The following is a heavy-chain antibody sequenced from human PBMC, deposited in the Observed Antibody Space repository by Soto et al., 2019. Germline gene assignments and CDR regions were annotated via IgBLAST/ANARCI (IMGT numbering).Heavy chain of an antibody. CDR1: GGSISSSNW. D-gene: IGHD3-22*01. CDR3: ARGPYYYDSSGYYNY. CDR2: IYHSGST. J-gene: IGHJ4*02. V-gene: IGHV4-4*02. Sequence: PSETLSLTCAVSGGSISSSNWWSWVRQPPGKGLEWIGEIYHSGSTNYNPSLKSRVTISVDKSKNQFSLKLSSVTAADTAVYYCARGPYYYDSSGYYNYWGQGTLVTVSS.